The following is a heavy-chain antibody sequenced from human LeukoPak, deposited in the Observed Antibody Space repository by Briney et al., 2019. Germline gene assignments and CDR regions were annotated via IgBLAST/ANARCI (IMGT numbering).Heavy chain of an antibody. J-gene: IGHJ5*02. D-gene: IGHD6-6*01. CDR3: ARRSRGSSSLWFAP. V-gene: IGHV4-39*01. CDR1: GGSISSSSYY. Sequence: PSETLSLTCTVSGGSISSSSYYWGWIRQPPGKGLEWIGSIYYSGSTYYNPSLRSRVTISVDTSKNQFSLKLSSVTAADTAVYYCARRSRGSSSLWFAPWGQGTLVTVSS. CDR2: IYYSGST.